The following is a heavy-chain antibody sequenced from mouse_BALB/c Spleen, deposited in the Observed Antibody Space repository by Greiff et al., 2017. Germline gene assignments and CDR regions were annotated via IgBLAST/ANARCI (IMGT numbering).Heavy chain of an antibody. CDR3: ARDSSGYYAMDY. Sequence: VKLQQSGPGLVAPSQSLSITCTVSGFSLTSYGVHWVRQPPGKGLEWLGVIWAGGSTNYNSALMSRLSISKDNSKSQVFLKMNSLQTDDTAMYYCARDSSGYYAMDYWGQGTSVTVSS. D-gene: IGHD3-1*01. V-gene: IGHV2-9*02. J-gene: IGHJ4*01. CDR1: GFSLTSYG. CDR2: IWAGGST.